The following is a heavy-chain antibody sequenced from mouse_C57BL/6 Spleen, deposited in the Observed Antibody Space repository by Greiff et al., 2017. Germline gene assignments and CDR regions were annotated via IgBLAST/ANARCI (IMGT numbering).Heavy chain of an antibody. Sequence: VQLQQSGASVKISCKASGYAFSSYWMNWVKQRPGKGLEWIGQIYPGDGDTNYNGKFKGKATLTADKSSSTAYMQLSSLTSEDSAVYFCARRETGTGRFDYWGQGTTLTVSS. J-gene: IGHJ2*01. CDR2: IYPGDGDT. D-gene: IGHD4-1*01. CDR3: ARRETGTGRFDY. CDR1: GYAFSSYW. V-gene: IGHV1-80*01.